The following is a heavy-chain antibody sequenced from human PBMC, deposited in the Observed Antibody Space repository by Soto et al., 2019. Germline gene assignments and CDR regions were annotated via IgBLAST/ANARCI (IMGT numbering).Heavy chain of an antibody. CDR2: TYYSGST. V-gene: IGHV4-39*01. D-gene: IGHD3-16*01. J-gene: IGHJ4*02. CDR1: GGSISSSSYY. CDR3: ARHSDDFGVSYYFAY. Sequence: QLQLQESGPGLVKPSETLSLTCPVSGGSISSSSYYWGWIRQPPGKGLEWIGSTYYSGSTYYNPSLKSRFTISVETYKHQFSLKLSSVTAADTAVYYCARHSDDFGVSYYFAYWGQGTLVPVS.